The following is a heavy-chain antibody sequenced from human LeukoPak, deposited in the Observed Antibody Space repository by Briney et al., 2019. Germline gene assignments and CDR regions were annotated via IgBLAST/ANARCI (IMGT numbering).Heavy chain of an antibody. CDR2: ISYDGSNK. J-gene: IGHJ4*02. D-gene: IGHD2-15*01. Sequence: GGSLRLSCAASGFTFSSYAMHWVRQAPGKGLEWVAVISYDGSNKYYADSVKGRFTISRDNSKNTLYLQMNSLGGVDTAVFYCVRQGSVVAANFDYWGQGTLVTVSS. CDR3: VRQGSVVAANFDY. V-gene: IGHV3-30-3*01. CDR1: GFTFSSYA.